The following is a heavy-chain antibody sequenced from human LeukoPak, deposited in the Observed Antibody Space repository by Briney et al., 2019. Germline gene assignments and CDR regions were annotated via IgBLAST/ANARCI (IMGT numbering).Heavy chain of an antibody. CDR3: AKESDDMLTGAPYFDY. CDR2: ISGSGGST. V-gene: IGHV3-23*01. D-gene: IGHD3-9*01. Sequence: GGSLRLSCAASGFTFSSYAMSWERQAPGKGLEWVSAISGSGGSTYYADSVKGRFTLSRDNSKNTLYLQMNSLRAEDTAVYYCAKESDDMLTGAPYFDYWGQGTLVTVSS. CDR1: GFTFSSYA. J-gene: IGHJ4*02.